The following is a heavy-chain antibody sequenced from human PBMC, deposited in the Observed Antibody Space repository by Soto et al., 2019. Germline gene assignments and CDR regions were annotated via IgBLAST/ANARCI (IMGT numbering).Heavy chain of an antibody. CDR3: AKDSNKYSSSLRGRYFDY. CDR1: GFPFSSYV. Sequence: GGSLRLSCAASGFPFSSYVMSWVRQAPGKGLEGVSGISGGGSNTFYADSVKGRFTIPRDNSKNTLLLQMNSLGAEDTAVYYCAKDSNKYSSSLRGRYFDYWGQGIGVTVSS. CDR2: ISGGGSNT. J-gene: IGHJ4*02. D-gene: IGHD4-4*01. V-gene: IGHV3-23*01.